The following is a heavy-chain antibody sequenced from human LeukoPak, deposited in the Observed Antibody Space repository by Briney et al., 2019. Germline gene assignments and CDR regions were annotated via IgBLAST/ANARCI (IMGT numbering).Heavy chain of an antibody. Sequence: PSETLSLTCTVSGGSISSSSYYWGWIRQPPGKGLEWIGSIYYSGSTYYNPSLKSRVTISVDRSKNQFSLKLSSVTAADTAVYYCARSPLWSGYSFDYWGQGTLVTVSS. J-gene: IGHJ4*02. D-gene: IGHD3-3*01. CDR2: IYYSGST. V-gene: IGHV4-39*07. CDR1: GGSISSSSYY. CDR3: ARSPLWSGYSFDY.